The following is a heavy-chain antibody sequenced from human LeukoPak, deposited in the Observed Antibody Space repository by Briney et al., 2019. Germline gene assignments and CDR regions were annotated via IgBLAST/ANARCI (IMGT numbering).Heavy chain of an antibody. CDR2: SSSSSSYI. D-gene: IGHD2-8*01. CDR3: AGAPFHEVYALADAFDI. CDR1: GFTFSSYS. V-gene: IGHV3-21*01. J-gene: IGHJ3*02. Sequence: GGSLRLPCAASGFTFSSYSMNWVRQAPGKGLEWVSSSSSSSSYIYYADSVKGRFTISRDNAKDSLYLQMNSLRAEDTAVYYCAGAPFHEVYALADAFDIWGQGTMVTVSS.